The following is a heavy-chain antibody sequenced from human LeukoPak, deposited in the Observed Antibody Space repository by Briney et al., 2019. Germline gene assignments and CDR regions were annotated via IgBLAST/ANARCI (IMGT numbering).Heavy chain of an antibody. CDR3: ARAKSVRTMVTTPYYFDY. CDR1: GYTFTGYY. CDR2: INPNSGGT. Sequence: ASVKVSCKASGYTFTGYYMHWVRQAPGQGLEWMGWINPNSGGTNYAQKFQGRVTMTRDTSISTAYMELSRLRSDDTAVYYCARAKSVRTMVTTPYYFDYWGQGTLVTVSS. D-gene: IGHD4-17*01. J-gene: IGHJ4*02. V-gene: IGHV1-2*02.